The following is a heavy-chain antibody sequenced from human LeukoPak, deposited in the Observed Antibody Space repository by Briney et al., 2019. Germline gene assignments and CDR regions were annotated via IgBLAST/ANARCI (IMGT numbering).Heavy chain of an antibody. CDR3: ARDRGRYSYGTGDWFDP. CDR2: IWYDGSNK. J-gene: IGHJ5*02. V-gene: IGHV3-33*01. Sequence: ERSLRLSCAASGFTFSSYGMHWVRQAPGKGLEWVAVIWYDGSNKYYADSVKGRFTISRDNSKNTLYLQMNSLRAEDTAVYYCARDRGRYSYGTGDWFDPWGQGTLVTVSS. D-gene: IGHD5-18*01. CDR1: GFTFSSYG.